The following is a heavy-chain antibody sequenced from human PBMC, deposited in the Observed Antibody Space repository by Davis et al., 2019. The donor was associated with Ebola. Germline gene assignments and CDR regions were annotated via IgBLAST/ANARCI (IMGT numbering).Heavy chain of an antibody. CDR3: VNSPVKGSGYYYVHYYYGMDV. CDR2: ISSNGGST. CDR1: GFTFSSYA. D-gene: IGHD3-22*01. Sequence: GGSLRLSCSASGFTFSSYAMHWVRQAPGKGLEYVSAISSNGGSTYYADSVKGRFTISRDNSKNTLYLQMSSLRAEDTAVYYCVNSPVKGSGYYYVHYYYGMDVWGQGTTATVSS. V-gene: IGHV3-64D*08. J-gene: IGHJ6*02.